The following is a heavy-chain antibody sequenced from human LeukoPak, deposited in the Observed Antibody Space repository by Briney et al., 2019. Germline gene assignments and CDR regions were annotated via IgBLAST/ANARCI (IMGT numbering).Heavy chain of an antibody. CDR3: ASISGSYYHRRFSF. J-gene: IGHJ4*02. CDR1: GGSISSSTYY. CDR2: IYYSGST. D-gene: IGHD1-26*01. V-gene: IGHV4-39*06. Sequence: PSETLSLTCTVSGGSISSSTYYWGWIRQPPGKGLEWIGSIYYSGSTYYNPSLKSRVTISVDTSKNQFPLKLSSVTAADTALYYCASISGSYYHRRFSFWGQGTLVTVSS.